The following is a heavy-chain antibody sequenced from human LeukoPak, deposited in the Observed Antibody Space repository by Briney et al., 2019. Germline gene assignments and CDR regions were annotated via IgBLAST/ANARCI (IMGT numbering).Heavy chain of an antibody. V-gene: IGHV5-51*01. Sequence: GESLKISCKGSGYSFTTYWIGWVRQVPGKGLEWMGIINPGDSETRYSPSFQGQVTISADQSISTAHLQWSSLKASDTAMYYCARPRQWHRNDAFDIWGQGTIVTVSS. CDR3: ARPRQWHRNDAFDI. CDR1: GYSFTTYW. J-gene: IGHJ3*02. D-gene: IGHD6-19*01. CDR2: INPGDSET.